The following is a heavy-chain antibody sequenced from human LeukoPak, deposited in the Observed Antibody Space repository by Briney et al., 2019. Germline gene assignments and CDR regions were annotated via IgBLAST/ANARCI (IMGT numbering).Heavy chain of an antibody. CDR1: GYTFTSYG. CDR2: ISAYNGNT. V-gene: IGHV1-18*01. CDR3: ARRIAVAHNAFDI. Sequence: ASVKVSCKASGYTFTSYGISGVRQARGQGGEWMGWISAYNGNTNYAQKLQGRVTMTTDTSKSIAYMELRSLRSDATAVYYCARRIAVAHNAFDIWGQGTMVTVSS. J-gene: IGHJ3*02. D-gene: IGHD6-19*01.